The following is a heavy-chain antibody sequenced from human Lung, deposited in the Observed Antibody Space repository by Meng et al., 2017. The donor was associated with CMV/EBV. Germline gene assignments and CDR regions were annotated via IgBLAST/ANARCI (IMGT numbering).Heavy chain of an antibody. CDR3: ASLKDIVVVPAAKGSKYYYYGMDV. CDR2: ISSSRSTI. CDR1: GFTFSSYE. J-gene: IGHJ6*02. V-gene: IGHV3-48*03. D-gene: IGHD2-2*01. Sequence: GESLKISCAASGFTFSSYEMNWVRQAPGKGLEWVSYISSSRSTIYYADSVKGRFTISRDNAKNSLYLQMNSLRAEDTAVYYCASLKDIVVVPAAKGSKYYYYGMDVWGQGTTVTVSS.